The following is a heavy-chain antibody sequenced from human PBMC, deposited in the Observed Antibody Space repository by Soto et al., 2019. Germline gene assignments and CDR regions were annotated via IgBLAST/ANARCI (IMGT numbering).Heavy chain of an antibody. CDR3: ARLGYYYGSGSYYTDV. D-gene: IGHD3-10*01. J-gene: IGHJ6*04. CDR1: GGSISSSSYY. CDR2: IYYSGST. Sequence: SETLSLTCTVPGGSISSSSYYWGWIRQPPGKGLEWIGSIYYSGSTYYNPSPKSRVTISVDTSKNQFSLKLSSVTAADTAVYYCARLGYYYGSGSYYTDVWGKGTTVTVSS. V-gene: IGHV4-39*01.